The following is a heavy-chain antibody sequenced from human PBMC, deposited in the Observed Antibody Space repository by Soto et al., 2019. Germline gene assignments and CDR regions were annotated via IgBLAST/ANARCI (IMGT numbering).Heavy chain of an antibody. CDR3: ARVKESTMVLGVIIGTGHYYYGMDV. V-gene: IGHV3-74*01. J-gene: IGHJ6*02. Sequence: EVQLVESGGGLVQPGGSLRLSCAASGFTFSSYWMHWVRQAPGKGLVWVSRINSDGSSTSYAGSVKGRFTISRDNAKNTLYLQMNSLRAEDTAVYYCARVKESTMVLGVIIGTGHYYYGMDVWGQGTTVTVSS. D-gene: IGHD3-10*01. CDR1: GFTFSSYW. CDR2: INSDGSST.